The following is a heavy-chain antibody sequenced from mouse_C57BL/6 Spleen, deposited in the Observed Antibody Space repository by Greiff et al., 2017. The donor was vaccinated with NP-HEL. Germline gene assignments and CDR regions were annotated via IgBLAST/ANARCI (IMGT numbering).Heavy chain of an antibody. CDR2: IDPNSGGT. CDR3: ARDYYGSSYGGSLFDY. J-gene: IGHJ2*01. V-gene: IGHV1-72*01. D-gene: IGHD1-1*01. CDR1: GYTFTSYW. Sequence: QVHVKQPGAELVKPGASVKLSCKASGYTFTSYWMHWVKQRPGRGLEWIGRIDPNSGGTKYNEKFKSKATLTVDKPSSTAYMQLSSLTSEDSAVYYCARDYYGSSYGGSLFDYWGQGTTLTVAS.